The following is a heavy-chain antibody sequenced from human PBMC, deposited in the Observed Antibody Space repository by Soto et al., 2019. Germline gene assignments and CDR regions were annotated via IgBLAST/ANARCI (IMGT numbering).Heavy chain of an antibody. CDR3: ARHIGTHSWPLDC. CDR1: GGSISTSISSY. V-gene: IGHV4-39*01. CDR2: ISYYGST. J-gene: IGHJ4*02. Sequence: PSETLSLTCTVSGGSISTSISSYWGWIRQPPGKGLEWIGSISYYGSTYYSPSLKSRVTVSADTSKNQFSLKLNSVTATDTAVYYCARHIGTHSWPLDCWGQGPLVTAPQ. D-gene: IGHD1-26*01.